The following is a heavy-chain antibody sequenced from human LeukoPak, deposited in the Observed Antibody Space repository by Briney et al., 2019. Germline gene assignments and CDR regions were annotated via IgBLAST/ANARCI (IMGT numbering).Heavy chain of an antibody. D-gene: IGHD3-22*01. CDR3: ARDAINYYDSSGYYYVGHAFDI. J-gene: IGHJ3*02. V-gene: IGHV4-31*03. CDR1: GGSISSGGYY. CDR2: IYYSGST. Sequence: SETLSLTCTASGGSISSGGYYWSWIRQHPGTGLEWIGYIYYSGSTYYNPSLKSRVTISVDTSKNQFSLKLSSVTAADTAVYYCARDAINYYDSSGYYYVGHAFDIWGQGTMVTVSS.